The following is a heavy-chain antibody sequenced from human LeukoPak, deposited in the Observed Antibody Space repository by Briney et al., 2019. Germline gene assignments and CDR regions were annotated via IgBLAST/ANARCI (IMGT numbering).Heavy chain of an antibody. CDR3: ARLGTGVVPAALPEGFDP. J-gene: IGHJ5*02. Sequence: GESLKISCKGSGYSFTSYWIGWVRQMPGKGLEWMGIIYPGDSDTRYSPSFQGQVTISADKSISTAYLQWSSLKASDTAMYYCARLGTGVVPAALPEGFDPWGQGTLVTVSS. CDR1: GYSFTSYW. D-gene: IGHD2-2*01. CDR2: IYPGDSDT. V-gene: IGHV5-51*01.